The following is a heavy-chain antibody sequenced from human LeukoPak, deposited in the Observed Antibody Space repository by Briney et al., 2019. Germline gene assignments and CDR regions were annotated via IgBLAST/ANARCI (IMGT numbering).Heavy chain of an antibody. J-gene: IGHJ4*02. D-gene: IGHD5-18*01. Sequence: ASETLSLTCSDPGVSITSNYGRWVRQPPGKGVEWVGYTHHSGATRYNPSLKSRSPMSLHTSNYQFSLKLSSVTAADTAVYYCARSSGHSYGDFDYWGQGNLVTVSS. CDR2: THHSGAT. CDR1: GVSITSNY. V-gene: IGHV4-59*01. CDR3: ARSSGHSYGDFDY.